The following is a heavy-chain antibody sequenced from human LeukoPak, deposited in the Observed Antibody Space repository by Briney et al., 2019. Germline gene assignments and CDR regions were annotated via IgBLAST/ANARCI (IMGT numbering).Heavy chain of an antibody. CDR3: ANTMYSSAWSPFGY. CDR1: TFTFSSYG. V-gene: IGHV3-30*02. J-gene: IGHJ4*02. CDR2: IQYDGNKR. D-gene: IGHD6-19*01. Sequence: GGSLRLSCAASTFTFSSYGMHWVRQAPGKGLEWVAFIQYDGNKRYYADSVKGRFTISRDNSKNTLYLQMNSLRPEDTALYYCANTMYSSAWSPFGYWGRGTLVTVSS.